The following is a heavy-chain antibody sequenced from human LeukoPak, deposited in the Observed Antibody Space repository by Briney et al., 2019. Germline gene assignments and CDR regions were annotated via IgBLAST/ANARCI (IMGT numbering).Heavy chain of an antibody. CDR2: FSYSGNT. V-gene: IGHV4-59*01. CDR3: ARGPLDSGYTYFDY. Sequence: SETLSLTCTVSGASISSYYWSWIRQPPGKGLEWIGYFSYSGNTNYNPSLMSRVTVSVDTSKNQFSLKLTSVTAADTAVYHCARGPLDSGYTYFDYWGQGTLVTVSS. D-gene: IGHD5-12*01. CDR1: GASISSYY. J-gene: IGHJ4*02.